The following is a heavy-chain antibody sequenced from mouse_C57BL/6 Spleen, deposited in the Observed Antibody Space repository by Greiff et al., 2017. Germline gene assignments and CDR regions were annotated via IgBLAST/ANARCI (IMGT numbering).Heavy chain of an antibody. CDR1: GYTFTSYT. D-gene: IGHD1-1*01. J-gene: IGHJ1*03. CDR2: INPSSGYT. V-gene: IGHV1-4*01. Sequence: QVQLQQSGAELARPGASVKKSCKASGYTFTSYTMHWVKQRPGQGLEWIGYINPSSGYTKYNQKFKDKATLTADKSSRTAYMKLSSLTSEDSAVYYCARGGFITTPHWYFDVWGTGTTVTVSS. CDR3: ARGGFITTPHWYFDV.